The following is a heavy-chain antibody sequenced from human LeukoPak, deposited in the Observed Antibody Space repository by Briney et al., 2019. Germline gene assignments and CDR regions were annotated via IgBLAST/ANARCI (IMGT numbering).Heavy chain of an antibody. CDR1: GGSISSYY. J-gene: IGHJ6*02. Sequence: SETLSLTCTVSGGSISSYYRSWIRQPPGKGLEWIGYIYYSGSTNYNPSLKSRVTISVDTSKNQFSLKLSSVTAADTAVYYRARDGGLLWFGESIRGMDVWGQGTTVTVSS. CDR3: ARDGGLLWFGESIRGMDV. V-gene: IGHV4-59*01. D-gene: IGHD3-10*01. CDR2: IYYSGST.